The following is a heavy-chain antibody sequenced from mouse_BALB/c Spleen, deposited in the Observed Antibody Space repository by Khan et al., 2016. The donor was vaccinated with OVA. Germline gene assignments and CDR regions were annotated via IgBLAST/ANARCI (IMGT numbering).Heavy chain of an antibody. Sequence: EVELVESGGGLVKPGGSLKLSCAASGFTFSSFAMSWVRQTPEKSLEWVATISSAGTYTFYPDSLQGRFTISRDNAKNTLYLQMNSLRSEDTAMYYCANGNYGWFAYWGQGTLVTVSA. CDR3: ANGNYGWFAY. J-gene: IGHJ3*01. CDR2: ISSAGTYT. V-gene: IGHV5-9-1*01. D-gene: IGHD2-1*01. CDR1: GFTFSSFA.